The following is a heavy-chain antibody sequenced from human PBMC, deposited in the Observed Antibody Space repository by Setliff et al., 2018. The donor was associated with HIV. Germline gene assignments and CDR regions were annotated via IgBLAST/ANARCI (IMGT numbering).Heavy chain of an antibody. CDR3: AKDRVSGWNNWFDP. Sequence: ASVKVSCKASGYTFTSYSMHWVRQAPGQRLEWMGWLRTGTGDTSYSEKFQGRLTITRDTSANTAYMELSNLRSEDTAIYYCAKDRVSGWNNWFDPWGQGTLVTVSS. J-gene: IGHJ5*02. CDR2: LRTGTGDT. D-gene: IGHD6-19*01. CDR1: GYTFTSYS. V-gene: IGHV1-3*04.